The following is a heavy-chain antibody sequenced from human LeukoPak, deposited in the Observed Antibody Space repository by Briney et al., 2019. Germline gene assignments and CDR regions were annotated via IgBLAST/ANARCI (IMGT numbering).Heavy chain of an antibody. V-gene: IGHV4-61*01. CDR1: GGSVSSGSYY. CDR2: IYYSGST. J-gene: IGHJ3*02. Sequence: PSETLSLTCTVSGGSVSSGSYYWSWIRQPPGKGLEWIGYIYYSGSTNYNPSLKSRVTTSVDTSKNQFSLKLSSVTAADTAVYYCARFFIAAAGPRMNAFDIWGQGTMVTVSS. CDR3: ARFFIAAAGPRMNAFDI. D-gene: IGHD6-13*01.